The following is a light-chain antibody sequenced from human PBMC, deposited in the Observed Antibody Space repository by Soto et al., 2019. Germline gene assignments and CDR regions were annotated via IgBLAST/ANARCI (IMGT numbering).Light chain of an antibody. CDR2: CXS. Sequence: EIVLTQSPATLTLSPGERATLSXRARHSVTIHLPWYQQKPGXAPRXXXDCXSSRATGSPDRLSGSGSGTDFTLTISRLEPEDFAVYYCQQYGTATRTFGQGTKVDI. V-gene: IGKV3-20*01. CDR3: QQYGTATRT. CDR1: HSVTIH. J-gene: IGKJ1*01.